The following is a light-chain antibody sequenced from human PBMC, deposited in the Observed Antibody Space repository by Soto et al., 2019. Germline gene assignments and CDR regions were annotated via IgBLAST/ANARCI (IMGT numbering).Light chain of an antibody. Sequence: DIQMTQSPSTLYGSVVDRFTITFRASQTISSWLAWYQQKPGKAPKLLIYKASTLKSGVPSRFSGSGSGTEFTLTISSLQPDDFATYYCQHYNSYSEAFGQGTKV. CDR1: QTISSW. V-gene: IGKV1-5*03. CDR2: KAS. CDR3: QHYNSYSEA. J-gene: IGKJ1*01.